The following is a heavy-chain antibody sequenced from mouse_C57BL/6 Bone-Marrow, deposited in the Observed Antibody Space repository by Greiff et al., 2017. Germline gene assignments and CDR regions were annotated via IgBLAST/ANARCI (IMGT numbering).Heavy chain of an antibody. J-gene: IGHJ2*01. D-gene: IGHD1-1*01. CDR2: INPYNGGT. V-gene: IGHV1-19*01. CDR1: GYTFTDYY. CDR3: ARSENYYGSTFDY. Sequence: EVQLQQSGPVLVKPGASVKMSCKASGYTFTDYYMNWVKQSHGKSLEWIGVINPYNGGTSYNQKFKGKATLTVDKSSSTAYMELNSLTSEDSAVYYCARSENYYGSTFDYWGQGTTLTVSS.